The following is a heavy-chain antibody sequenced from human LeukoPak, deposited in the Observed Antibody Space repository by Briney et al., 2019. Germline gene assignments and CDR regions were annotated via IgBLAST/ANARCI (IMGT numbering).Heavy chain of an antibody. V-gene: IGHV1-24*01. CDR2: FDPEDGET. CDR3: ATDRGSFDY. CDR1: GYSFTNFD. J-gene: IGHJ4*02. D-gene: IGHD1-26*01. Sequence: ASVKVSCKASGYSFTNFDINWVRQAPGKGLEWMGGFDPEDGETIYAQKFQGRVTMTEDTSTDTAYMELSSLRSEDTAVYYCATDRGSFDYWGQGTLVTVSS.